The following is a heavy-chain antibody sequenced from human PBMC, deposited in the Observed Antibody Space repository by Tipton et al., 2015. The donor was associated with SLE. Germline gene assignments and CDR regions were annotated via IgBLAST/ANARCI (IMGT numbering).Heavy chain of an antibody. J-gene: IGHJ6*02. CDR3: ARGLWFRELSHGMDG. CDR2: ISWNSGSI. V-gene: IGHV3-9*01. CDR1: GFTFDDYA. Sequence: SLRLSCAASGFTFDDYAMHWVRQAPGKGLEWVSGISWNSGSIGYADSVKGRFTISRDNAKNSLYLQMNSLRAEDTALYYCARGLWFRELSHGMDGWGQGTPVTVSS. D-gene: IGHD3-10*01.